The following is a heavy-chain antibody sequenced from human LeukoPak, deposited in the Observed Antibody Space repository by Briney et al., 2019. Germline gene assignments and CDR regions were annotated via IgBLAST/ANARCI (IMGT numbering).Heavy chain of an antibody. V-gene: IGHV3-23*01. CDR1: GFTFSSYA. Sequence: GGSLRLSCAASGFTFSSYAMSWVRQAPGKGLEWVSAISGSGGSTYYADSVKGRFTISRDNSKNTLYLQMNSLRAEDTAVYYCAKDFRDGYNHPSYYFDSWGQGTLVTVSS. CDR3: AKDFRDGYNHPSYYFDS. J-gene: IGHJ4*02. CDR2: ISGSGGST. D-gene: IGHD5-12*01.